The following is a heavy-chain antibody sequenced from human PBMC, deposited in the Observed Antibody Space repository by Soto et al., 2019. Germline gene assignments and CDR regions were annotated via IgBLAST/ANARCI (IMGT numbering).Heavy chain of an antibody. V-gene: IGHV6-1*01. CDR3: AREPREGDGYNYVFGFVEGYYYYGMDV. CDR1: GDSVSSNSAA. CDR2: TYYRSKWYN. D-gene: IGHD5-12*01. J-gene: IGHJ6*02. Sequence: SETLSLTCAISGDSVSSNSAAWNWIRQSPSRGLEWLGRTYYRSKWYNDYAVSVKSRITINPDTSKNQFSLQLNSVTPEDTAVYYCAREPREGDGYNYVFGFVEGYYYYGMDVWGQGTTVTVSS.